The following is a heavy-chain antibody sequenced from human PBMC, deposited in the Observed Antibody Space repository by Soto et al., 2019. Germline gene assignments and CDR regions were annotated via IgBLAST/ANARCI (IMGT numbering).Heavy chain of an antibody. D-gene: IGHD3-16*01. CDR3: ARWGTTGGFDL. J-gene: IGHJ4*02. V-gene: IGHV3-30*19. Sequence: QLQLVESGGGVVQPGTSLRLSCTASGFMFKSYVMHWVRQAPGKGLEWVALTSYDGNNKYYGDSVKGRFTVSRDNSKNPLHLQMDSLRPEDTARYYCARWGTTGGFDLGGQGTLVSVSS. CDR2: TSYDGNNK. CDR1: GFMFKSYV.